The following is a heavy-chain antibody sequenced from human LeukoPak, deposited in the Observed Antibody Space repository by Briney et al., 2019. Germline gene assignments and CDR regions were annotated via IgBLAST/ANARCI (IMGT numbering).Heavy chain of an antibody. V-gene: IGHV1-2*02. J-gene: IGHJ3*02. CDR2: INPNSGGT. CDR3: ARARAMYYYDSSGYNDAFDI. Sequence: GASVKVSCKASGYTFTGYYMHWVRQAPGQGLEWMGWINPNSGGTSYAQKFQGRVTMARDTSISTAYMELSRLRSDDTAVYYCARARAMYYYDSSGYNDAFDIWGQGTMVTASS. CDR1: GYTFTGYY. D-gene: IGHD3-22*01.